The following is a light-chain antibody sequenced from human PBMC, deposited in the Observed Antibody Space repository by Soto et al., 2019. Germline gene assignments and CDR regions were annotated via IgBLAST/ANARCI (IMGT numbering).Light chain of an antibody. Sequence: QSALTQPASVSGSPGQSITISCTGTSSDVGGYNYVSWYQQHPGKAPKLMIYDVNNRPSGDSNRFSGSKSGNTASLTISRLEAEDEADYYCSSYASSSTRVFGTGTKVTVL. CDR1: SSDVGGYNY. CDR2: DVN. J-gene: IGLJ1*01. CDR3: SSYASSSTRV. V-gene: IGLV2-14*01.